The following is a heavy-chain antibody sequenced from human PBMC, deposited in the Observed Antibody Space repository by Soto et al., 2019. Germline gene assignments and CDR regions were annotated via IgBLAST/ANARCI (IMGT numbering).Heavy chain of an antibody. CDR3: ARKGKGAPVDY. Sequence: QVQLMQSGAEVKKPGASVKVSCKASGYTFNYYGYIWVRQAPGQGLEWMGWISAYDGNTHYAQRFQGRVTMTTDTSATTASMELRSLRSDDTVVYYCARKGKGAPVDYWGQGTLVTVSS. D-gene: IGHD6-13*01. CDR1: GYTFNYYG. V-gene: IGHV1-18*01. CDR2: ISAYDGNT. J-gene: IGHJ4*02.